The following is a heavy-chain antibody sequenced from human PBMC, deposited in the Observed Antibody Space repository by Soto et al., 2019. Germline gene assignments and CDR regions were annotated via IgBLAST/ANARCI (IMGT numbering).Heavy chain of an antibody. Sequence: QVQLVESGGGVVQPGRSLKLSCTASGFTFSGFGMHWVRQAPGKGLEWVAVVWYDGSKKSYAESVEGRFTISRDNSKNTLYLEMNNLRVEDTAVYYCASAMKGGTLQLWLLQWGQGALVTVSS. J-gene: IGHJ4*02. CDR3: ASAMKGGTLQLWLLQ. CDR1: GFTFSGFG. V-gene: IGHV3-33*01. D-gene: IGHD5-18*01. CDR2: VWYDGSKK.